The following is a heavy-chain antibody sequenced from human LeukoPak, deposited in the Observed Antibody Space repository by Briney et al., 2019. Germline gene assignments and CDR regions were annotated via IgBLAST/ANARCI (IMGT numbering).Heavy chain of an antibody. V-gene: IGHV3-30*04. CDR3: AREGHYDILTGYSPLEYYFYYMDV. CDR2: MSSEGDEK. Sequence: GRSLRLSCEASGFTFSNYRLHWVRQTPGKGLEWVAAMSSEGDEKHYADSVKGRYTISRDNSLSTLYLQLNSLRAEDTALYYCAREGHYDILTGYSPLEYYFYYMDVWGKGTTVTVSS. CDR1: GFTFSNYR. D-gene: IGHD3-9*01. J-gene: IGHJ6*03.